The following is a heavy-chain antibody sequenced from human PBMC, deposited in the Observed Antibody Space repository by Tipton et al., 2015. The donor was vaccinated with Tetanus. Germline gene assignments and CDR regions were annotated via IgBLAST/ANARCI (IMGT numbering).Heavy chain of an antibody. J-gene: IGHJ4*02. Sequence: TLSLTCTVSGGSIRSGDYQWNWIRQPPGKGLEWLGYIPGSGRTNSNYSLKSRNTISRDTSKNQFSLRLTSVTAADTGVYYCARANYEFPNKGPFDSWGQGTLVIVSS. D-gene: IGHD3-3*01. CDR2: IPGSGRT. V-gene: IGHV4-61*08. CDR3: ARANYEFPNKGPFDS. CDR1: GGSIRSGDYQ.